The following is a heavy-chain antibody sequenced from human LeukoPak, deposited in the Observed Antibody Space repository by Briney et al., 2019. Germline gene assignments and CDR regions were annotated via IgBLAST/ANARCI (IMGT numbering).Heavy chain of an antibody. CDR3: AKDRGGSGYDLWLDYFDY. Sequence: GGSLRLSCAASGFTFSSYAMSWVRQAPGKGLEWVSAISGSGGSTYYADSVKGRFTISRDNSKNTLYLQMNSLRAEDTAVYYCAKDRGGSGYDLWLDYFDYWGQGTLVTVSS. CDR2: ISGSGGST. J-gene: IGHJ4*02. V-gene: IGHV3-23*01. D-gene: IGHD5-12*01. CDR1: GFTFSSYA.